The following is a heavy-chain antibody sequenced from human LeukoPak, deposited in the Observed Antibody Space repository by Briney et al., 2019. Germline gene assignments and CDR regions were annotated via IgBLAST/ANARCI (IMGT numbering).Heavy chain of an antibody. CDR1: GGSVSNYY. Sequence: SETLSLTCSVSGGSVSNYYWSWIRQPPGKGLEWIGYVYYTGSTNYNPSLKSRVTMFEDKSKNQFPLRLYSVTVADTAVYYCARHFAYSSSSYFDYWGQGSLVTVSS. D-gene: IGHD6-6*01. J-gene: IGHJ4*02. CDR2: VYYTGST. V-gene: IGHV4-59*08. CDR3: ARHFAYSSSSYFDY.